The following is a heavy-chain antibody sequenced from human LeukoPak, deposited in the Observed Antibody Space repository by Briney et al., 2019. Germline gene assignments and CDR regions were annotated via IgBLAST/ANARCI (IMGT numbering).Heavy chain of an antibody. CDR1: GYTFTGYY. D-gene: IGHD6-6*01. CDR2: INPNSGGT. J-gene: IGHJ6*03. V-gene: IGHV1-2*06. CDR3: ARRKYSSSSPHYYYYYMDV. Sequence: ASVKVSCKASGYTFTGYYMHWVRQAPGQGLEWMGRINPNSGGTNYAQKFQGRVTMTRDTPISTAYMELSRLRSDDTAVYYCARRKYSSSSPHYYYYYMDVWGKGTTVTVSS.